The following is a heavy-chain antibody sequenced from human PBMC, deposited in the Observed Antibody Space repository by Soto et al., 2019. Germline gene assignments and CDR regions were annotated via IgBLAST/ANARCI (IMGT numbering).Heavy chain of an antibody. J-gene: IGHJ4*02. CDR3: ARGPSGDKVDS. Sequence: QVQLQESGPGLVKPSQTLSLTCTVSGGSISTVNYWWSWIRQSPDMGLEWIGHIYNGGSTYNNPFLGRXXTXSXXTSKQQLSLTLSSVSAADTAVYYCARGPSGDKVDSWGQGTLVTVSS. V-gene: IGHV4-30-4*01. D-gene: IGHD7-27*01. CDR1: GGSISTVNYW. CDR2: IYNGGST.